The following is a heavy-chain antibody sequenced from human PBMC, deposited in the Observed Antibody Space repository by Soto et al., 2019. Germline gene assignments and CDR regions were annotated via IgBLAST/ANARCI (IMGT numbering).Heavy chain of an antibody. D-gene: IGHD1-1*01. V-gene: IGHV3-21*01. J-gene: IGHJ6*02. CDR2: ISSDSYYI. CDR1: GLRFSTHS. CDR3: ARNRNPSSTTPGMDV. Sequence: EVQLVESGGGLVEPGGSLRLSCAPSGLRFSTHSMNWVRQAPGTGLEWVSSISSDSYYIYYADSVKCRFTISRENATNSLYLQMNSIRADDTAVYYCARNRNPSSTTPGMDVWGQGTTVTVSS.